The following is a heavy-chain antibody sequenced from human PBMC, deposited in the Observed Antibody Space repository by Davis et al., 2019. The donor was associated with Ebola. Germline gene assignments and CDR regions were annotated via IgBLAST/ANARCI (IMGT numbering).Heavy chain of an antibody. CDR1: GFTFGDYA. J-gene: IGHJ5*02. CDR2: INWNGGST. Sequence: GESLKISCTASGFTFGDYAMTWLRQAPGKGLEWVSGINWNGGSTGYADSVKGRFTISRDNAKNSLYLRLNSLRAEDTALYHCARVNAVTGYSRFDPWGQGTLVTVSS. CDR3: ARVNAVTGYSRFDP. D-gene: IGHD3-9*01. V-gene: IGHV3-20*01.